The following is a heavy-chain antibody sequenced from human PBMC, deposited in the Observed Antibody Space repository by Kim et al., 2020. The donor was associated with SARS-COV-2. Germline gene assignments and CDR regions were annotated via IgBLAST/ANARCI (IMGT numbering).Heavy chain of an antibody. CDR3: ARKSITMVRGVIKGPHFDY. CDR1: GGSFSGYY. V-gene: IGHV4-34*01. D-gene: IGHD3-10*01. Sequence: SETLSLTCAVYGGSFSGYYWSWIRQPPGKGLEWIGEINHSGSTNYNPSLKSRVTISVDTSKNQFSLKLSSVTAADTAVYYCARKSITMVRGVIKGPHFDYWGQGTLVTVSS. J-gene: IGHJ4*02. CDR2: INHSGST.